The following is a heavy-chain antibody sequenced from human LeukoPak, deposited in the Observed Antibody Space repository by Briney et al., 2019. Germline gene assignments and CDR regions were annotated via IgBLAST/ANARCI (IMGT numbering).Heavy chain of an antibody. V-gene: IGHV3-11*01. CDR3: STDGAGFDT. Sequence: GGSLRLSCAASGFTFNDYYMSWVRQAPGKGLEWLSYINIGGTNTHYADSVKGRFTISRYNAKKSLYLEMNNLRAEDTAVYYCSTDGAGFDTWGQGVLVTVSP. J-gene: IGHJ5*02. CDR2: INIGGTNT. CDR1: GFTFNDYY.